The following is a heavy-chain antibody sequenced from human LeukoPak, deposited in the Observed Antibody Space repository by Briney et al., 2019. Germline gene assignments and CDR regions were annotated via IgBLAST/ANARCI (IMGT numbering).Heavy chain of an antibody. CDR3: SRENGAFSPFGY. J-gene: IGHJ4*02. Sequence: SETLSLTCGVSGGSISNTNWWSWVRPPPGQGLEWIGEISLTGLTHYNPSLESRVTVSLDKSKNQLSLNLTSVTAADTAVYYCSRENGAFSPFGYWGQGILVTVLS. CDR2: ISLTGLT. D-gene: IGHD2-8*01. CDR1: GGSISNTNW. V-gene: IGHV4-4*02.